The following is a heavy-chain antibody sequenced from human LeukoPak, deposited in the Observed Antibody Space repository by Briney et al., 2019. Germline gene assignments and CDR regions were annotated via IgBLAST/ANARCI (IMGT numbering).Heavy chain of an antibody. J-gene: IGHJ6*02. V-gene: IGHV3-73*01. D-gene: IGHD2-2*01. Sequence: GGSLRLSCAASGFTFSGSAMHWVRQASGKGLEWVGRIRSKANSYATAYAASVKGRFTLSRDDSKNTAYLQMNSLKTEDTAVYYCTRKPEDIVVVPAAKVYYYYYSMDVWGQGTTVTVSS. CDR2: IRSKANSYAT. CDR1: GFTFSGSA. CDR3: TRKPEDIVVVPAAKVYYYYYSMDV.